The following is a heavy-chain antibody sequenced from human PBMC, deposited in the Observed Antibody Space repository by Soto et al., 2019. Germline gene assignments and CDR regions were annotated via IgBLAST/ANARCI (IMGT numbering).Heavy chain of an antibody. J-gene: IGHJ6*02. CDR3: ASLYYYALDV. CDR2: INAGNRNT. CDR1: GYTFTSYA. V-gene: IGHV1-3*01. D-gene: IGHD3-10*01. Sequence: ASVKVSCKASGYTFTSYAMHWVRQAPGQRLEWMGWINAGNRNTKYSQKFQGRVTITTDTSTSTAYMELSNLRSEDTAVYYCASLYYYALDVWGQGTTVTVS.